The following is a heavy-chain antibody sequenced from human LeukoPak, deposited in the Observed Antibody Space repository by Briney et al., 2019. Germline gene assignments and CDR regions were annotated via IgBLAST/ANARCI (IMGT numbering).Heavy chain of an antibody. CDR1: GYTFTGYY. J-gene: IGHJ4*02. V-gene: IGHV1-2*02. CDR2: INPNSGGT. D-gene: IGHD2-2*01. Sequence: GASVKASCKASGYTFTGYYMHWVRQAPGQGLEWMGWINPNSGGTNYAQKFQGRVTMTRDTSISTAYMELSRLRSDDTAVYYCARGDKRIVVVPAALGYWGQGTLVTVSS. CDR3: ARGDKRIVVVPAALGY.